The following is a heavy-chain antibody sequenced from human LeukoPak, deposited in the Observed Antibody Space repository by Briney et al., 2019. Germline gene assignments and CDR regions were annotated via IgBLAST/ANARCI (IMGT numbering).Heavy chain of an antibody. J-gene: IGHJ4*02. CDR1: GFTFSSYS. V-gene: IGHV3-21*01. CDR2: ISSSSSYI. CDR3: ARAPQGASGSYFIDY. D-gene: IGHD1-26*01. Sequence: TGGSLRLSCAASGFTFSSYSMNWVRQAPGKGLEWVSSISSSSSYIYYADSVKGRFTISRDNAKNSLYLQMNSLRAEDTAVYYCARAPQGASGSYFIDYWGQGTLVTVSS.